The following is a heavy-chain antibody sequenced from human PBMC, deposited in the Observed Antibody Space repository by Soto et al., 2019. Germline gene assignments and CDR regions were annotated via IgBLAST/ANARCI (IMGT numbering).Heavy chain of an antibody. V-gene: IGHV4-39*01. Sequence: QLQLQESGPGLVKPSETLSLTCTVSGGSISSSSYYWGWIRQPPGKGLEWIGSIYYSGSTYYNPSLKSRVTISVDTSKNQFSMKLSSVTAADTAVYYCAGVDEVIRGLDYWGQGTLVTVSS. J-gene: IGHJ4*02. CDR2: IYYSGST. CDR3: AGVDEVIRGLDY. CDR1: GGSISSSSYY. D-gene: IGHD3-10*01.